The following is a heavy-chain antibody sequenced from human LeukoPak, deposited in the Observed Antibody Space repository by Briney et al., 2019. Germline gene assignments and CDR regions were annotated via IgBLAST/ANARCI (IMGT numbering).Heavy chain of an antibody. J-gene: IGHJ4*02. Sequence: GRSLRLFCAASGFTFSSYGMHWGRQAPAKGLEWGAVISYDGSNKYYADSVKGRFTISRDNYKNTLYLQMNSLRAEDTAVYYCAKDRGYSYGGDFDYWGQGTLVTVSS. V-gene: IGHV3-30*18. D-gene: IGHD5-18*01. CDR1: GFTFSSYG. CDR3: AKDRGYSYGGDFDY. CDR2: ISYDGSNK.